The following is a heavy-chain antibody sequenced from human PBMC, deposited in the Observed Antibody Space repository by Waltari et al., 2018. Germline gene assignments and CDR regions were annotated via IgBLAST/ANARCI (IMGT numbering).Heavy chain of an antibody. CDR2: INPNSGGT. J-gene: IGHJ4*02. D-gene: IGHD5-18*01. CDR1: GYTCTGYN. Sequence: QVQLVRSGAEEKKPGASGKVTCKASGYTCTGYNMDRVRQAPGKGLELRGWINPNSGGTIYAQKFQGRVTMTRDTSISTAYMELSRLRSDDTAVYYCAPGRGYLIDYWGQGTLVTVSS. CDR3: APGRGYLIDY. V-gene: IGHV1-2*02.